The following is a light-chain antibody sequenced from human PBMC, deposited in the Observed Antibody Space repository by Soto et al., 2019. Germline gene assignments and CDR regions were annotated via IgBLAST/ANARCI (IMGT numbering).Light chain of an antibody. CDR3: SSYTSSSTLVV. CDR1: SSDFGGYNY. Sequence: QSVLTQPASVSGSPGHSMTITCTGTSSDFGGYNYVSWYHQHPGKAPKLMIYDVSNRPSGVSNRFSGSKSGNTASLTISGLQAEDEADYYCSSYTSSSTLVVFGGGTQLTFL. CDR2: DVS. J-gene: IGLJ2*01. V-gene: IGLV2-14*01.